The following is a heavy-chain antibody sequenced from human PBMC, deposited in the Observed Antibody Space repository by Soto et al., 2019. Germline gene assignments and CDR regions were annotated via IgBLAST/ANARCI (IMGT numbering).Heavy chain of an antibody. CDR3: ARPAQTHGSNGSGADKYYFDF. CDR1: GYTFTSYD. CDR2: MNPNTGNS. D-gene: IGHD1-1*01. Sequence: ASVKVSCKASGYTFTSYDIYWVRQATGQGLEWMGWMNPNTGNSGYAQKFQGRVTMTSDTSISTAHMELSSLRSEDTAVYYCARPAQTHGSNGSGADKYYFDFWGQGTLVTVSS. V-gene: IGHV1-8*01. J-gene: IGHJ4*02.